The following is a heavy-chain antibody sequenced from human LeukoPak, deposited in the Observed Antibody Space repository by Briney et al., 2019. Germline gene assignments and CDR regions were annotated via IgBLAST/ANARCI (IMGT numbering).Heavy chain of an antibody. D-gene: IGHD3-22*01. V-gene: IGHV1-46*01. Sequence: ASVKVSCKASGYPFSTYWLHWVRQAPGQGLEWMGFVNPNDGARIYAQKFQGRITMTRDTSTNTVFMELSSLRSEDTAVYYCARGLYYYDRSTYDDFDYWGQGTLVTVSP. CDR3: ARGLYYYDRSTYDDFDY. CDR1: GYPFSTYW. J-gene: IGHJ4*02. CDR2: VNPNDGAR.